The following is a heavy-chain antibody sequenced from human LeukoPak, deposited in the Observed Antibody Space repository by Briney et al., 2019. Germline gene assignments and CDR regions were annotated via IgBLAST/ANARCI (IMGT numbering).Heavy chain of an antibody. V-gene: IGHV4-34*01. Sequence: SETLSLTCAVYGGSFSGYYWSWIRQPPGKGLEWIGEINHSGSTNYNPSLKSRVTISVDTSKNQFSLKLGSVTAADTAVYYCARGSPFRPLYYYDSSGYFQHWGQGTLVTVSS. CDR3: ARGSPFRPLYYYDSSGYFQH. J-gene: IGHJ1*01. D-gene: IGHD3-22*01. CDR2: INHSGST. CDR1: GGSFSGYY.